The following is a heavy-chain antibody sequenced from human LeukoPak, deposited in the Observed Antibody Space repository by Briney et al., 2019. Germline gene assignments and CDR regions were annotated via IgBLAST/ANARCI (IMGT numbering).Heavy chain of an antibody. V-gene: IGHV3-23*01. CDR2: ISVGGGT. J-gene: IGHJ4*02. CDR1: GFPSSSYA. CDR3: AKRDGGVFDY. Sequence: GGSLRLSCSASGFPSSSYAMNWVRQAPGKGLEWVSTISVGGGTYYADSVKGRFTISRDNSKNTLFLQLNSLRAEDTALYYCAKRDGGVFDYWGQGTLVTVSS. D-gene: IGHD5-24*01.